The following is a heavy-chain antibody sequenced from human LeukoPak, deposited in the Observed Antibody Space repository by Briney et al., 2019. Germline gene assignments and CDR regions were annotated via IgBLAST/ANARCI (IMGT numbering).Heavy chain of an antibody. CDR1: GFTFSTYS. J-gene: IGHJ6*02. V-gene: IGHV3-21*01. CDR3: ARDARIQTTVGRGGGYYYGMDV. D-gene: IGHD4-23*01. CDR2: ISSSSSYM. Sequence: GGSLRLSCAASGFTFSTYSMNWVRQAPGKGLEWVSSISSSSSYMFYADSVKGRFTVSRDNAKNSLYLQMNSLRADDTAVYYCARDARIQTTVGRGGGYYYGMDVWGQGTTVTVSS.